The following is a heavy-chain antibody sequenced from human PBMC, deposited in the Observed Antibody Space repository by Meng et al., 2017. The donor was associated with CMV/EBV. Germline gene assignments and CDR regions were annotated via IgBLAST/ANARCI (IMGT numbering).Heavy chain of an antibody. CDR1: GGSISSYY. CDR2: IYTSGST. D-gene: IGHD3-22*01. J-gene: IGHJ6*02. CDR3: ARDLYDSSGYPAYGMDV. V-gene: IGHV4-4*07. Sequence: GSLRLSCTVSGGSISSYYWSWIRQPAGKGLEWIGRIYTSGSTNYNPSLKSRVTMSVDTSKNQFSLKLSSVTAADTAVYYCARDLYDSSGYPAYGMDVWGQRTTVTVSS.